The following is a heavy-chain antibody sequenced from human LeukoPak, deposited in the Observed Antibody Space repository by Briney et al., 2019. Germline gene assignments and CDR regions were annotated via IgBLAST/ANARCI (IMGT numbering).Heavy chain of an antibody. CDR1: GFIFSDYD. Sequence: PGGSLRLSCAAAGFIFSDYDMNWIRQNPGKGLEWVAHISGDSDTIYYRDSVKGRFTISRDNAKNSLFLHMDRLRAEDTATYYCARDSNTAMIILDQWGQGAPVTVSS. CDR3: ARDSNTAMIILDQ. CDR2: ISGDSDTI. V-gene: IGHV3-11*01. J-gene: IGHJ4*02. D-gene: IGHD5-18*01.